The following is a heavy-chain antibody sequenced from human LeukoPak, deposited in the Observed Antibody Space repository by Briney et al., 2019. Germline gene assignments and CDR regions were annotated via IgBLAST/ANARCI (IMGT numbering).Heavy chain of an antibody. Sequence: SETLSLTCAVSGASITSTKYFWGWIRQPPGKELELIGIISNSGSTDYNPSLKSRVTMSTDASKNQFSLKLASVTAADTAVYYCAREYYGSGSFDYWGQGTLVTVSS. CDR2: ISNSGST. CDR1: GASITSTKYF. J-gene: IGHJ4*02. V-gene: IGHV4-39*07. D-gene: IGHD3-10*01. CDR3: AREYYGSGSFDY.